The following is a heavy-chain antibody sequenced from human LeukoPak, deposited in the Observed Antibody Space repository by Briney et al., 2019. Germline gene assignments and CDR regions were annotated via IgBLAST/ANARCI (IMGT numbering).Heavy chain of an antibody. Sequence: ASVKVSCKASGYTFTGFYMQWVRQAPGQGLECMGWINPNSGGTNYSQEFQGRVTMTRDTSISTAYMEPSRLRSDDTAVYYCARREYSYGYHFDYWGQGTLVTVSS. J-gene: IGHJ4*02. D-gene: IGHD5-18*01. CDR2: INPNSGGT. CDR3: ARREYSYGYHFDY. CDR1: GYTFTGFY. V-gene: IGHV1-2*02.